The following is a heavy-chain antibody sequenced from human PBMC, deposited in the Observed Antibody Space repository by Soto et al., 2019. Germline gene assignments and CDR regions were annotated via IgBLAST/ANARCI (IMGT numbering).Heavy chain of an antibody. CDR3: ARGRRGSSGLLDP. J-gene: IGHJ5*02. Sequence: ASETLSLTCAVYGGSFSGYYWSWIRQPPGKGLEWIGEINHSGSTNYNPSLKGRVTISVDTSKNQFSLKLSSVTAADTAVYYCARGRRGSSGLLDPWGQGTLVTVSS. V-gene: IGHV4-34*01. D-gene: IGHD3-22*01. CDR1: GGSFSGYY. CDR2: INHSGST.